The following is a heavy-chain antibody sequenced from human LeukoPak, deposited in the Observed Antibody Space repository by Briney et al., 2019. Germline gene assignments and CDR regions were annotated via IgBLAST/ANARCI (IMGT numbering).Heavy chain of an antibody. CDR3: ATSGTTESAFDI. D-gene: IGHD1-7*01. J-gene: IGHJ3*02. Sequence: ASVKVSCKASGYTFNGYYLHWVRQAPGQGPEWMGWINPNSGGTNYAQKFQGWVTMTRDTSISTAYMELSRLRSDDTAVYYCATSGTTESAFDIWGQGTLVTVSS. CDR1: GYTFNGYY. CDR2: INPNSGGT. V-gene: IGHV1-2*04.